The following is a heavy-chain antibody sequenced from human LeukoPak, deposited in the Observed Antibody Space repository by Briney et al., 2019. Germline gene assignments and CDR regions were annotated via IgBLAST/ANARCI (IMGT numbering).Heavy chain of an antibody. CDR3: ARYGYGYYYYMDV. CDR2: IIPIFGTA. CDR1: GGTFSSYA. D-gene: IGHD5-18*01. V-gene: IGHV1-69*15. Sequence: SVKVSCKASGGTFSSYAISWVRQAPGQGLEWMGRIIPIFGTANYAQKFQGRVTITADESTSTAYMELSSLRSEDTAVHYCARYGYGYYYYMDVWGKGTTVTVSS. J-gene: IGHJ6*03.